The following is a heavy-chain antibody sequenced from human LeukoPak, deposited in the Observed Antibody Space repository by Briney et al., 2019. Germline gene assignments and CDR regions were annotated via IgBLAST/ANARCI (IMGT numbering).Heavy chain of an antibody. Sequence: SQTLSLTCAISGDSVSSNNGAWNWIRQSPSRGLEWLGRTYSRSKWYNEYAGSLISRITLRPDTSKNQFSLQVHSVTPEDTAVYYCARDVGTTGWHTYDFWGQGTLVTVPS. D-gene: IGHD3-9*01. CDR3: ARDVGTTGWHTYDF. J-gene: IGHJ4*02. CDR1: GDSVSSNNGA. CDR2: TYSRSKWYN. V-gene: IGHV6-1*01.